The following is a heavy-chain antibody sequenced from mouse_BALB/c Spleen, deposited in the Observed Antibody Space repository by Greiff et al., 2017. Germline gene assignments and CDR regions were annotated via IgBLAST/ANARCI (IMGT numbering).Heavy chain of an antibody. D-gene: IGHD1-1*01. J-gene: IGHJ3*01. CDR3: ARSGGSSYLFAY. CDR2: ISYDGSN. Sequence: EVKLMESGPGLVKPSQSLSLTCSVTGYSITSGYYWNWIRQFPGNKLEWMGYISYDGSNNYNPSLKNRISITRDTSKNQFFLKLNSVTTEDTATYYCARSGGSSYLFAYWGQGTLVTVSA. V-gene: IGHV3-6*02. CDR1: GYSITSGYY.